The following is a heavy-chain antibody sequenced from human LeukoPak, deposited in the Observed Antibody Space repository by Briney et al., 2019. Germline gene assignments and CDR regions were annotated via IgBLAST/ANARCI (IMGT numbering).Heavy chain of an antibody. D-gene: IGHD2-21*02. CDR2: IYYSGST. CDR1: GGSISGSDYY. Sequence: SETLSLTCTVSGGSISGSDYYWSWIRQPPEKGLEWIGYIYYSGSTYYNPSLKSRVTISVDTSKNQFSLKLSSVTAADTAVYYCALNTREYCGGDCYSWDYWGQGTPVTVSS. J-gene: IGHJ4*02. V-gene: IGHV4-30-4*08. CDR3: ALNTREYCGGDCYSWDY.